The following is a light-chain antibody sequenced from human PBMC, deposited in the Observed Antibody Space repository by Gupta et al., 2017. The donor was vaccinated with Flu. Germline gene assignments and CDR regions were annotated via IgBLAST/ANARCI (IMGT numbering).Light chain of an antibody. V-gene: IGKV1-33*01. CDR3: QQFDDGPHIS. CDR2: EAS. Sequence: DIQMTQSPTSLSASVGDRVAITCQANEYISNYLNWNQQKPRKAPKLLIYEASTLETGVPSRFSGSGSGTEFTLTISSLQAEDTAIYYCQQFDDGPHISFGPGTKVDV. J-gene: IGKJ3*01. CDR1: EYISNY.